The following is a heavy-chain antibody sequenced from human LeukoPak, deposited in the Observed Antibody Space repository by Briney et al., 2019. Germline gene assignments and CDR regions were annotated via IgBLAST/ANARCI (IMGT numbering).Heavy chain of an antibody. CDR2: MNPNSGNT. V-gene: IGHV1-8*01. J-gene: IGHJ6*02. D-gene: IGHD6-19*01. Sequence: ASVKVSCKASGYTFTSYDINWVRQATGQGLEWMGWMNPNSGNTGYAQKFQGRVTMTRNTSISTACMELSSLRSEDTAVYYCARGLHSGWYRYYYYGMDVWGQGTTVTVSS. CDR3: ARGLHSGWYRYYYYGMDV. CDR1: GYTFTSYD.